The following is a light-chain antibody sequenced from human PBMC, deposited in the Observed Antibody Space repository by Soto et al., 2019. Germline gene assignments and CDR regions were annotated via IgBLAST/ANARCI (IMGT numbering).Light chain of an antibody. CDR2: GAS. J-gene: IGKJ3*01. CDR3: QQYNKWPPT. Sequence: EIVMTQSPATLSVSPGERATLSCRASQSVSSNLAWYQQKPGQAPRLLIYGASTRATGIPARFRGSGSGTEFTLTISSLQSEDFAVYYCQQYNKWPPTFGPGTKVDIK. V-gene: IGKV3-15*01. CDR1: QSVSSN.